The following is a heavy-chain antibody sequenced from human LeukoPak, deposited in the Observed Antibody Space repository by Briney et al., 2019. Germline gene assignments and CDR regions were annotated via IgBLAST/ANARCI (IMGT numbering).Heavy chain of an antibody. J-gene: IGHJ4*02. D-gene: IGHD3-22*01. CDR2: IYTSGST. CDR3: ALDYDSSGCFDY. V-gene: IGHV4-4*07. CDR1: GGSISSYY. Sequence: SETLSLTCTVSGGSISSYYWSWIRQPAGKGLERIGRIYTSGSTNYNPSLKSRVTMSVDTSKNQFSLKLSSVTAADTAVYYCALDYDSSGCFDYWGQGTLATVSS.